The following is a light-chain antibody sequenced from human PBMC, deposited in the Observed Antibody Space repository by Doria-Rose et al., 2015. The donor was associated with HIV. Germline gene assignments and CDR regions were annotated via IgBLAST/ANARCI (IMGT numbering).Light chain of an antibody. CDR2: AAS. J-gene: IGKJ3*01. CDR1: QSIANY. Sequence: DIRVTQSPSSLSASVGDRVTITCRASQSIANYLNWYNQKPGKAPNLLIYAASSLQGGVPSRFNGSGSGTDFTLTISNLQPEDFATYYCQQSYSIPLAFGPGNKVDI. CDR3: QQSYSIPLA. V-gene: IGKV1-39*01.